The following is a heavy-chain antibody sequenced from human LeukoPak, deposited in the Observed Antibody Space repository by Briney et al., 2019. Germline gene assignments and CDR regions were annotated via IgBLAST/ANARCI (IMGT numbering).Heavy chain of an antibody. CDR3: ARAMTYIAAAGTDYYFDY. D-gene: IGHD6-13*01. V-gene: IGHV3-23*01. CDR2: ISGSGGST. CDR1: GFTFSSYG. J-gene: IGHJ4*02. Sequence: GGSLRLSCAASGFTFSSYGMSWVRQAPGKGLEWVSAISGSGGSTYYADSVKGRFTISRDNSKNTLYLQMNSLRAEDTAVYYCARAMTYIAAAGTDYYFDYWGQGTLVTVSS.